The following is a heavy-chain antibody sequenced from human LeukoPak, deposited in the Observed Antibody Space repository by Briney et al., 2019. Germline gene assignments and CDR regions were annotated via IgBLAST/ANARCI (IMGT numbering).Heavy chain of an antibody. CDR1: GFTFSSYG. D-gene: IGHD3-22*01. J-gene: IGHJ4*02. V-gene: IGHV3-33*01. CDR2: IWFDGSNK. CDR3: ASPNYDSSGYADY. Sequence: GGSLRLSCAASGFTFSSYGMHWVRQAPGKGLEWVAVIWFDGSNKYYADSVKGRFTISRDNSKNTLYLQMNSLRVEDTAVYYCASPNYDSSGYADYWGQGTVVTVSS.